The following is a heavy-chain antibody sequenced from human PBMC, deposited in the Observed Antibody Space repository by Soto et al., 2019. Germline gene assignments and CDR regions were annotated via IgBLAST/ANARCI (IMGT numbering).Heavy chain of an antibody. CDR1: GFKFSNYA. Sequence: GGSLRLSCAASGFKFSNYAMRWVRQAPGKGLEWVSLISATGGGTYYADSVKGRFTISRDNSHNTLYLQVHSLTAEDTAVYYCAKDRRAGGNSAFYFDFWGQGAQVTVSS. CDR2: ISATGGGT. CDR3: AKDRRAGGNSAFYFDF. D-gene: IGHD3-16*01. V-gene: IGHV3-23*01. J-gene: IGHJ4*02.